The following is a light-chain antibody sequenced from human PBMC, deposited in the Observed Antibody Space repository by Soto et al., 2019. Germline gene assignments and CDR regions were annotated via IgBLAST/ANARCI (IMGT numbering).Light chain of an antibody. CDR1: SSDIGGYDY. CDR3: CSYTRTSNHYF. Sequence: QSVLTQPSSLSVAPGQSITISFTGTSSDIGGYDYVSWYQQRPGKAPKLMIYEVRYRPSGVSNRFSGSKSGNTASLTISGLQAEDEADYYCCSYTRTSNHYFFGSGTKVTVL. V-gene: IGLV2-14*01. CDR2: EVR. J-gene: IGLJ1*01.